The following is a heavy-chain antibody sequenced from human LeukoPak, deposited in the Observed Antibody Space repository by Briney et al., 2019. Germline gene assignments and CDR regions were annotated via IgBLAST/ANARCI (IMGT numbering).Heavy chain of an antibody. Sequence: PGGSLRLSCAASGFSFSNYAIHWVRQAPGKGLEWVALTSYDGSNKYYADSVKGRFTISRDNSKNTLFLQMNSLRAEDTAVYYCARFFDFWSGYDYWGQGTLVTVSS. CDR2: TSYDGSNK. V-gene: IGHV3-30-3*01. CDR3: ARFFDFWSGYDY. CDR1: GFSFSNYA. D-gene: IGHD3-3*01. J-gene: IGHJ4*02.